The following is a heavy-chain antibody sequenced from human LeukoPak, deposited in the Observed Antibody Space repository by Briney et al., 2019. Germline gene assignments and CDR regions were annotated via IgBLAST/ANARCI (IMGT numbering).Heavy chain of an antibody. Sequence: XXACAXXGFTXKXXAMNWXXXAXXXGVXXVSXXRGSGDITYYAPSVTRRFTISRDHSKNPLYLQLTTLTAEDTAIYYCAKDNSVIEPRRGLLARRAPSFGLFDPWGQGTLVTVSS. CDR1: GFTXKXXA. V-gene: IGHV3-23*01. CDR3: AKDNSVIEPRRGLLARRAPSFGLFDP. D-gene: IGHD3-16*02. J-gene: IGHJ5*02. CDR2: XRGSGDIT.